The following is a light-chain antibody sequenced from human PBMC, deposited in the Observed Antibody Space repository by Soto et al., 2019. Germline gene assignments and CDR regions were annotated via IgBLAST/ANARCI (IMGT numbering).Light chain of an antibody. Sequence: DIQLTHSPSFLSASVGDRVTITCRASQGISSFLAWYQQRPGKAPALLIYAASTLQSGVPSRFSGSGSGTEFTLTSSSLQPEDFATYYCQQLNSYPQAFGGGTKVEIK. CDR1: QGISSF. CDR3: QQLNSYPQA. J-gene: IGKJ4*01. V-gene: IGKV1-9*01. CDR2: AAS.